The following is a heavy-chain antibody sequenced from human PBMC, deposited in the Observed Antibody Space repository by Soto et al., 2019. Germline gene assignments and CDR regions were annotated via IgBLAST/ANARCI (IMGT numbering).Heavy chain of an antibody. CDR1: GFTFSSYG. CDR3: ARDLSYTGDYYYGMDV. V-gene: IGHV3-33*01. Sequence: QVQLVESGGGVVQPGRSLRLSCAASGFTFSSYGMHWVRQAPGKGLEWVAVIWYDGSNKYYADSVKGRFTISRDNSKNTLYLQMNSLRAEDTAVYYCARDLSYTGDYYYGMDVWGQGTTVTVSS. D-gene: IGHD1-26*01. J-gene: IGHJ6*02. CDR2: IWYDGSNK.